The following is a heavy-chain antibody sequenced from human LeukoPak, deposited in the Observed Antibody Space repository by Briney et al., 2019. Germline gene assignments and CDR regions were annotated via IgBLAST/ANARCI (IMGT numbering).Heavy chain of an antibody. CDR2: IYYSGST. CDR3: ARHSGRAVSQSSFDY. CDR1: GVSINDYY. D-gene: IGHD2-15*01. V-gene: IGHV4-59*01. Sequence: PSETLSLTCTVSGVSINDYYWSWIRQPPGKGLEWIGRIYYSGSTNYNPSLKSRVTMAVDTSKNQFSLKVSSMTAADTAIYYCARHSGRAVSQSSFDYWGQGTLVTVSS. J-gene: IGHJ4*02.